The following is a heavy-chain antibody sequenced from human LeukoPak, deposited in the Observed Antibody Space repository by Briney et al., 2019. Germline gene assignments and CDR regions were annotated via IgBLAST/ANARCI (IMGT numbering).Heavy chain of an antibody. CDR3: AGQYYYDSGGSYYYYYGMDV. CDR1: GGTFSSYT. CDR2: IIPILGIA. Sequence: SVKVSCKASGGTFSSYTISWVRQAPGQGLEWKGRIIPILGIANYAQKFQGRVTITADKSTSTAYMELSSLRSEDTAVYYCAGQYYYDSGGSYYYYYGMDVWGQGTTVTVSS. V-gene: IGHV1-69*02. D-gene: IGHD3-22*01. J-gene: IGHJ6*02.